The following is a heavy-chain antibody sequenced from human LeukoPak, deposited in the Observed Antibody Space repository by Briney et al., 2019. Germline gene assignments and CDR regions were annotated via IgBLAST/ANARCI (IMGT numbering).Heavy chain of an antibody. Sequence: PSETLSLTCTVSGGSISNYYWSWIRQPPGKGLEWIGYIYYSGSTNYNPSLKSRVTISVDTSKNQFSLKLSSVTAADTAVYHCARTTVITPDLFEYWGQGTLVTVSS. V-gene: IGHV4-59*01. CDR3: ARTTVITPDLFEY. D-gene: IGHD4-17*01. CDR1: GGSISNYY. J-gene: IGHJ4*02. CDR2: IYYSGST.